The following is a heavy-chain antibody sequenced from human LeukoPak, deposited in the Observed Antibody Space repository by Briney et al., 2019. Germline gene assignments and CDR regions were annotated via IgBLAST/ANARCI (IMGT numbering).Heavy chain of an antibody. CDR3: ARAYSSSWYFNWFDP. D-gene: IGHD6-13*01. CDR1: GYSISSGYY. J-gene: IGHJ5*02. CDR2: IYPSGTT. V-gene: IGHV4-38-2*02. Sequence: PSETLSLTCTVSGYSISSGYYWGWIRQPPGKGLEWIGNIYPSGTTYYNPSLKTRVTISVDTSKNQFSLKLSSVTAADTAVYFCARAYSSSWYFNWFDPWGQGTLVTVS.